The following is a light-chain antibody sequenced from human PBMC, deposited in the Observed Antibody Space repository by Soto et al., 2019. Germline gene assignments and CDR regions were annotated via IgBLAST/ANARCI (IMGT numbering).Light chain of an antibody. Sequence: QSALTQPPSASGSPGQSVTISCTGTSSDVGGYNYVSWYQQHPGKAPKLMIYEVSQRPSGVPDRFSGSKSGNTASLTVSGLQAEDEADDYCSSYAGSNNLYVFGTGTKLTVL. CDR1: SSDVGGYNY. V-gene: IGLV2-8*01. CDR2: EVS. CDR3: SSYAGSNNLYV. J-gene: IGLJ1*01.